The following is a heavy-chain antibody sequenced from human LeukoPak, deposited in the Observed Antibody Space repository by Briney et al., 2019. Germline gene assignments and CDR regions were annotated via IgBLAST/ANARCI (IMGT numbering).Heavy chain of an antibody. J-gene: IGHJ4*02. CDR2: IWYDGSDK. V-gene: IGHV3-33*01. CDR1: GFTFSEFA. D-gene: IGHD3-16*02. CDR3: ARDLNDYVWGSYRPNFGY. Sequence: GGSLRLSCVTSGFTFSEFAMHWVRQVPGKGLEWVAAIWYDGSDKYYADSVKGRFTISRDSSKNTLYLQMNSLRAEDTAVYYCARDLNDYVWGSYRPNFGYWGQGTLVTVSS.